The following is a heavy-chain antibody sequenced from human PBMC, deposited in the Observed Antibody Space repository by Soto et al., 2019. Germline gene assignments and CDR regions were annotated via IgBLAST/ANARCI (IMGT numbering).Heavy chain of an antibody. D-gene: IGHD3-10*01. J-gene: IGHJ4*02. CDR3: ASMGYHYGSGSYPLDY. CDR2: MYNSGST. Sequence: WTWIRQPPGKGLEWIGFMYNSGSTHYNPSLKSRVTILLDTSKNQFSLNLRSVTAADTAVYYCASMGYHYGSGSYPLDYWGQGTLVTVSS. V-gene: IGHV4-59*08.